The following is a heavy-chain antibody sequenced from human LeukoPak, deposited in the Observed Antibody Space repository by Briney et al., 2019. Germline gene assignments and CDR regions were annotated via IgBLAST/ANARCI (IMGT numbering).Heavy chain of an antibody. D-gene: IGHD2-2*01. CDR3: ARMKGVVVIPTARPTFYFDY. CDR1: GGSISSSSYY. J-gene: IGHJ4*02. Sequence: PSETLSLTCTVSGGSISSSSYYWGWIRQPPGKRLERIVSIYYSGSTYYNQSLKSRVTISIDTSKNQFSLKLTSVTAADTAMYYCARMKGVVVIPTARPTFYFDYWGQGILVTVSS. CDR2: IYYSGST. V-gene: IGHV4-39*01.